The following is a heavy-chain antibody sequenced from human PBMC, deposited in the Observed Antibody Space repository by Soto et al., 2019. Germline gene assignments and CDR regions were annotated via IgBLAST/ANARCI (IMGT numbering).Heavy chain of an antibody. CDR3: ARGHGEIIGAMDV. V-gene: IGHV1-18*01. CDR1: GYRFETYA. D-gene: IGHD3-3*01. Sequence: ASVKVSCKSSGYRFETYAMSWVRQAPGQGLEWMGWISAYNIDTYYAQKFQDRVTMTTDTSTGTAYMELRSLTSDDTAVYYCARGHGEIIGAMDVWGQGTTVTV. CDR2: ISAYNIDT. J-gene: IGHJ6*02.